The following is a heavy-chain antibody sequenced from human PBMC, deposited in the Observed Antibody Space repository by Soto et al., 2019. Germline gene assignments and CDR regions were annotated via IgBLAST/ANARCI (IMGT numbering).Heavy chain of an antibody. CDR3: ARGYDGGNSAYYYYGMDV. CDR1: GFTFSSYA. Sequence: GGSLRLSCAASGFTFSSYAMTWVRQAPGKGLEWVSAISGSGGNTYYADSVKGRFTISRDNSKNTLFLQMNSLRAEDTAVYYCARGYDGGNSAYYYYGMDVWGQGTTVTVSS. J-gene: IGHJ6*02. V-gene: IGHV3-23*01. CDR2: ISGSGGNT. D-gene: IGHD2-21*02.